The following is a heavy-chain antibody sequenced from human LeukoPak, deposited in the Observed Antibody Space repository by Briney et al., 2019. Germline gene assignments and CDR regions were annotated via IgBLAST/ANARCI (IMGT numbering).Heavy chain of an antibody. CDR1: GFTFSSYA. CDR3: ATRSYSAGRDF. D-gene: IGHD6-13*01. Sequence: GGSLRLSCAASGFTFSSYAMTWVRRAPGKGLEWVSGISRSGDSTDYADSVKGRFTISRDNPKNMVYLQMNSLRVEDTAVYFCATRSYSAGRDFWGQGTLVTVSS. V-gene: IGHV3-23*01. CDR2: ISRSGDST. J-gene: IGHJ4*02.